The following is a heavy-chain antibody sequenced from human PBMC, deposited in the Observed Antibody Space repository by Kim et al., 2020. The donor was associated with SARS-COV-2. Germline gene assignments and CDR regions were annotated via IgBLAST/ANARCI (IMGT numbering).Heavy chain of an antibody. V-gene: IGHV3-33*06. D-gene: IGHD1-26*01. CDR1: GFTFSSYG. Sequence: GGSLRLSCAASGFTFSSYGMHWVRQAPGKGLEWVAVIWYDGSNKYYADSVKGRFTISRDNSKNTLYLQMNSLRAEDTAVYYCAKATIVGATGSDFDYWGQGTLVTVSS. CDR3: AKATIVGATGSDFDY. J-gene: IGHJ4*02. CDR2: IWYDGSNK.